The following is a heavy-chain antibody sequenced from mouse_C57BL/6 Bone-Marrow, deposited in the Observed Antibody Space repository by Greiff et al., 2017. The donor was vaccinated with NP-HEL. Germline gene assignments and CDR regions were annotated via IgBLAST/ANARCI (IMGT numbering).Heavy chain of an antibody. J-gene: IGHJ2*01. Sequence: VQLQQPGAELVRPGTSVKLSCKASGYTFTSYWMHWVKQRPGQGLEWIGVIDPSDSYTNYNQKFKGKATLTVETSSSTAYMQLSSLTSEDSAVYYCAGQWLLRPDYWGQGTTLTVSS. V-gene: IGHV1-59*01. CDR1: GYTFTSYW. D-gene: IGHD2-3*01. CDR2: IDPSDSYT. CDR3: AGQWLLRPDY.